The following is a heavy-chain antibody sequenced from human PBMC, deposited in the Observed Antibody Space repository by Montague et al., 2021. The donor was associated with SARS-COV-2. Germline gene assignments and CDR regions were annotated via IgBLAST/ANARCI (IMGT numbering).Heavy chain of an antibody. CDR2: IYTSGST. Sequence: TLSLTCTVAGGSISSGSYDWSWIRQPAGKGLEWIGRIYTSGSTKYKPSLESRVTISVDTSKNQFSLKLSSVTAADTAVYYCAREDFVEITIFGVAQGWYFDLWGRGTLVTVSS. CDR1: GGSISSGSYD. J-gene: IGHJ2*01. CDR3: AREDFVEITIFGVAQGWYFDL. D-gene: IGHD3-3*01. V-gene: IGHV4-61*02.